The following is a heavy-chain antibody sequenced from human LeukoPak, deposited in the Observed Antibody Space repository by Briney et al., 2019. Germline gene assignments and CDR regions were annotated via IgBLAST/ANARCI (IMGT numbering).Heavy chain of an antibody. Sequence: SETLSLTCTVSGYSISSGYYWGWIRQPPGKGLEWIGSIYHSGRTFYNPSLKSRVTISVDTSKNQFSLKLTSVTAADTAVYYCAKSNGYGLIDIWGQGTMVTVSS. CDR1: GYSISSGYY. CDR2: IYHSGRT. D-gene: IGHD3-10*01. V-gene: IGHV4-38-2*02. J-gene: IGHJ3*02. CDR3: AKSNGYGLIDI.